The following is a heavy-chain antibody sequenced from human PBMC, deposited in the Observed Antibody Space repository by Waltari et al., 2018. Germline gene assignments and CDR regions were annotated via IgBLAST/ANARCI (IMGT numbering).Heavy chain of an antibody. V-gene: IGHV1-2*06. CDR2: IDPSKGDT. J-gene: IGHJ4*02. D-gene: IGHD5-18*01. Sequence: QVRLVQSGAEVKKPGASVKVSCKASGYRFTGYYIYWVRQAPGQGLEWIGRIDPSKGDTNYAQKFQDRVTMTRDTSIGTAYMEVSSRTSDDTAVYYCARIEQPTAYWGQGTLLTVSS. CDR1: GYRFTGYY. CDR3: ARIEQPTAY.